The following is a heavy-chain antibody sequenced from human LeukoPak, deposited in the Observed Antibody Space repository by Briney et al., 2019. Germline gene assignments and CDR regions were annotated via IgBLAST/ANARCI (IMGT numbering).Heavy chain of an antibody. V-gene: IGHV4-59*08. CDR3: ARHEGGWLHAHLDY. D-gene: IGHD5-24*01. J-gene: IGHJ4*02. CDR2: IYYSGST. Sequence: SETLSLTCTVSGGSISSYYWSWIRQPPGKGLEWIGYIYYSGSTNYNPSLKSRVTISVDTSKNQFSLKLSSVTAADTAVYYCARHEGGWLHAHLDYWGQGTLVTVSS. CDR1: GGSISSYY.